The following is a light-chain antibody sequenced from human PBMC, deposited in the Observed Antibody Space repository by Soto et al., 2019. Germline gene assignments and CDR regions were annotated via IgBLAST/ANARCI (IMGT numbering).Light chain of an antibody. CDR3: QQYNKWPPQYT. J-gene: IGKJ2*01. CDR2: GAS. Sequence: EIVMTQSPVTLSVSPGERATLSCRASQSINSDLAWYQQKPVQAPRLLIYGASTRATDIPARISGSGSGTEFTLTISSLQSEDFAVYYCQQYNKWPPQYTFGQGTKLEIK. V-gene: IGKV3-15*01. CDR1: QSINSD.